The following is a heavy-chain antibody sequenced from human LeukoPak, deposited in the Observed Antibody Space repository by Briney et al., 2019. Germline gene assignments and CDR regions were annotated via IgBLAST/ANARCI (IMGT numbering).Heavy chain of an antibody. CDR2: INPNSGDT. V-gene: IGHV1-2*06. J-gene: IGHJ4*02. Sequence: GASVKVSCKASGYTFTSYYMHWVRQAPGQGLEWMGRINPNSGDTNYAQNFQGRVTMTRDTSINTAYMELSRLRSDDTAVYYCARDYCSSTSCLFDYWGQGTLVTVSS. D-gene: IGHD2-2*01. CDR1: GYTFTSYY. CDR3: ARDYCSSTSCLFDY.